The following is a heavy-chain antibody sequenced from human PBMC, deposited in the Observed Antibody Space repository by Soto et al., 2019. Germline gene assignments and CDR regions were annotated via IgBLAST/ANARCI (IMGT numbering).Heavy chain of an antibody. CDR3: AREYGNSPEAFDF. Sequence: QVQLQESGPGLVKPSETLSLTCTVSGVSVNSDNYYWSWIRQPPGKGLEWIGHIYNTGSTTYHPSLKSRVAISLDTSRNHFSLSLNSVTAADTAVVYCAREYGNSPEAFDFWGRGTLVTVSS. CDR2: IYNTGST. V-gene: IGHV4-61*03. CDR1: GVSVNSDNYY. J-gene: IGHJ4*02. D-gene: IGHD1-1*01.